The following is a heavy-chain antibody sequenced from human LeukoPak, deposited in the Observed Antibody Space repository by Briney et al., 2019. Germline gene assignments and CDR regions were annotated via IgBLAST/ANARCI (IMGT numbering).Heavy chain of an antibody. CDR3: TTPYYYGSGSYSSYYFDY. CDR2: IKSKTDGGTT. D-gene: IGHD3-10*01. V-gene: IGHV3-15*01. CDR1: GFTFSSYW. Sequence: PGGSLRLSCAASGFTFSSYWMSWVRQAPGKGLEWVGRIKSKTDGGTTDYAAPVKGRFTISRDDSKNTLYLQMNSLKTEDTAVYYCTTPYYYGSGSYSSYYFDYWGQGTLVTVSS. J-gene: IGHJ4*02.